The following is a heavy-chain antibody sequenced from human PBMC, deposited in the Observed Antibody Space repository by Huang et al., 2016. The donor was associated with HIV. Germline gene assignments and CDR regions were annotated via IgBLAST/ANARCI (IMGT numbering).Heavy chain of an antibody. CDR1: GFTFSSYW. Sequence: EVQLVESGGGLVQPGGSLRLSCAASGFTFSSYWMHWVRQAPGKGLVWVSRINSDGGSSGYADSGKGRFTISRDNAKNTLYLQMNSLRAEDTAVYYCVRDPRIQSWLNYFDYWGQGTLVSVSS. V-gene: IGHV3-74*01. CDR2: INSDGGSS. J-gene: IGHJ4*02. D-gene: IGHD3-22*01. CDR3: VRDPRIQSWLNYFDY.